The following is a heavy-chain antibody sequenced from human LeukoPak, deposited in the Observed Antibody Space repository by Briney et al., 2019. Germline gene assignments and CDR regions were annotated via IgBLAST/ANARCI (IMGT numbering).Heavy chain of an antibody. V-gene: IGHV4-59*01. D-gene: IGHD1-26*01. CDR1: GGSISSYY. Sequence: SETLSLTCTVSGGSISSYYWSWIRQPPGKGLEWIGYIYYSGSTNYNPSLKSRVTISVDTSKNQFSLKLSSVTAADTAVYYCARRYSGSYYALDAFDIWGQGTMVTVSS. CDR3: ARRYSGSYYALDAFDI. J-gene: IGHJ3*02. CDR2: IYYSGST.